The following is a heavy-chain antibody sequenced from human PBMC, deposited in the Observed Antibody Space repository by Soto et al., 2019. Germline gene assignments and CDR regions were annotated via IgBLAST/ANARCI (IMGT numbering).Heavy chain of an antibody. Sequence: PGGSLRLSCAASGFTFDSYAMSWVRQAPGKGLEWVSSISGSGGSTYYADSVKGRFTISRDNSKNTLYLQMNSLRAEDTALYYCAKYGSSSWSPFDYWGQGVLVTVSS. CDR2: ISGSGGST. J-gene: IGHJ4*02. D-gene: IGHD6-13*01. CDR1: GFTFDSYA. CDR3: AKYGSSSWSPFDY. V-gene: IGHV3-23*01.